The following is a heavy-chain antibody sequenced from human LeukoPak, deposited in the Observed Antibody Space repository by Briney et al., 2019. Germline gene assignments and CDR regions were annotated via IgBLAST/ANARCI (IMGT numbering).Heavy chain of an antibody. V-gene: IGHV3-7*01. D-gene: IGHD5-12*01. CDR2: IKKDGSEK. Sequence: GGSLRLSCAASGFTFRNYWMTWVRQAPGKGLEWVANIKKDGSEKYYVDSVKGRFTISRDNARNLVYLQMDSLRAEDTAVYYCARDSPALATSFDYWGQGTLVTVSS. J-gene: IGHJ4*02. CDR1: GFTFRNYW. CDR3: ARDSPALATSFDY.